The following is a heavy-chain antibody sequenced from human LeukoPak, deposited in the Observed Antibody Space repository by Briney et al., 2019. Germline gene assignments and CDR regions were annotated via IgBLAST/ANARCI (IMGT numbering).Heavy chain of an antibody. CDR2: VYSGGGT. CDR3: ASCYYDSRGYYHLTD. D-gene: IGHD3-22*01. Sequence: GGSLRLSCAASGFTVSTTYMTWIRQAPGKGLEWVSVVYSGGGTYYADSVKGRFTISRDNSKNTLYLQMNSLRAEDTAVYYCASCYYDSRGYYHLTDWGQGTLVTVSS. V-gene: IGHV3-66*02. CDR1: GFTVSTTY. J-gene: IGHJ4*02.